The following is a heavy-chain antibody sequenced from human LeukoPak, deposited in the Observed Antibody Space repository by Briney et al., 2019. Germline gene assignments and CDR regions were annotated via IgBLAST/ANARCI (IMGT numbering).Heavy chain of an antibody. J-gene: IGHJ4*02. CDR2: LYYSGST. CDR1: GGSISSGDYY. Sequence: PSETLSLTCTVSGGSISSGDYYWSWIRQPPGKGLEWIGYLYYSGSTYYNPSLKSRVTISVDTSKNQFSLKLSSVTAADTAVYYCARALGAEIAVAGDYFDYWGQGTLVTVSS. D-gene: IGHD6-19*01. CDR3: ARALGAEIAVAGDYFDY. V-gene: IGHV4-30-4*08.